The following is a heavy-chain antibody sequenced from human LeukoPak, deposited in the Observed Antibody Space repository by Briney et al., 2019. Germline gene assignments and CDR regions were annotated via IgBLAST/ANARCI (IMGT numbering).Heavy chain of an antibody. Sequence: GGSLRLSCAASGFTLSSYEMNWVRQAPGKGLEWVSYISSSGSTIYYADSVKGRFTISRDNAKNSLYLQMNSLRAEDTAVYYCARVGTAMGFDYYGMDVWGQGTTVTVSS. J-gene: IGHJ6*02. D-gene: IGHD5-18*01. V-gene: IGHV3-48*03. CDR2: ISSSGSTI. CDR1: GFTLSSYE. CDR3: ARVGTAMGFDYYGMDV.